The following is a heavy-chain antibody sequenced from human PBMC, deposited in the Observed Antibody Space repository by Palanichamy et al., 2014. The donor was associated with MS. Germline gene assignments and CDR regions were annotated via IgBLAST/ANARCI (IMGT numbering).Heavy chain of an antibody. J-gene: IGHJ3*02. CDR3: ARDRAFGTNTPRAFDI. CDR2: IQFDGTAK. D-gene: IGHD3-16*01. V-gene: IGHV3-7*01. CDR1: GFTFGSSW. Sequence: EEQLVESGGGLVQPGGSLRLSCAASGFTFGSSWMSWVRQAPGKGLEWVANIQFDGTAKYYVGSVWGRFSISRDNSKNSVFLQMNSLRAEDTAVYYCARDRAFGTNTPRAFDIWGPGTMVTVSS.